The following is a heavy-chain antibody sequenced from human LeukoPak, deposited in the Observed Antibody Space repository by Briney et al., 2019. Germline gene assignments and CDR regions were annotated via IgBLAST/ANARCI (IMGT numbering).Heavy chain of an antibody. D-gene: IGHD3-16*01. CDR2: IGLGGGST. CDR1: GFTFSSYA. V-gene: IGHV3-23*01. CDR3: AKEFYGLFDP. Sequence: GGSLRLSCATSGFTFSSYAMSWVRQAPGKGLEWVSTIGLGGGSTFYADSVKGRFTISRDNSNNTLYLQMNSLRTEDTAVYYCAKEFYGLFDPWGQGTLVTVS. J-gene: IGHJ5*02.